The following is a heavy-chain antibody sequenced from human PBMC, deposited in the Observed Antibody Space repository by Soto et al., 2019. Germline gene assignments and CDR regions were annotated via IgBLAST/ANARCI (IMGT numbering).Heavy chain of an antibody. V-gene: IGHV1-8*01. CDR3: ARDSGYQLHNYYYYYMDV. CDR1: GYTFTSYD. D-gene: IGHD2-2*01. Sequence: SVKVSCKDSGYTFTSYDSNWVRQEPGQGLEWMGWMNPNSGNTGYAQKFQGRVTMTRNTSISTAYMELSSLRSEDTAVYYCARDSGYQLHNYYYYYMDVWGKGTTVTVSS. J-gene: IGHJ6*03. CDR2: MNPNSGNT.